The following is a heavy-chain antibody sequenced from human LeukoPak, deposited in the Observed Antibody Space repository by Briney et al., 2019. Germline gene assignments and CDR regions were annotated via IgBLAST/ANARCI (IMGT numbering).Heavy chain of an antibody. J-gene: IGHJ4*02. D-gene: IGHD2-15*01. CDR3: AKDLGSRRGIDY. V-gene: IGHV3-9*01. CDR2: ISWNSGNI. CDR1: GFTFDDYA. Sequence: GGSLRLSCAASGFTFDDYAMHWVRQAPGKGLEWVSGISWNSGNIGYADSVKGRFTISRDNAKNSLYLQMNSLRAEDTALYYCAKDLGSRRGIDYWGQGTLVTVSS.